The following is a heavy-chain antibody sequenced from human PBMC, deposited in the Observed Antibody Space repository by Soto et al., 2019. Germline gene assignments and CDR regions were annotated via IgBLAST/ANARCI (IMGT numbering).Heavy chain of an antibody. V-gene: IGHV3-30*18. Sequence: GGSLRLSCAASGFTFSSYGMHWVRQAPGKGLEWVAVISYDGSNKYYADSVKGRFTISRDNSKNTLYLQMNSLRAEDTAVDYCAKGIVGATYYYYYYMDVWGKGTTVTVSS. D-gene: IGHD1-26*01. CDR3: AKGIVGATYYYYYYMDV. J-gene: IGHJ6*03. CDR2: ISYDGSNK. CDR1: GFTFSSYG.